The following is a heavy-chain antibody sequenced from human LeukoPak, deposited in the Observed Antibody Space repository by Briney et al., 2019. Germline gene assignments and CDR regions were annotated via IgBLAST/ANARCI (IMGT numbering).Heavy chain of an antibody. Sequence: GGSLRLSCAASGFTFSTYAMHWVRQAPGKGLEWVALISYDGSNKYYADSVKGRFAISRDNSKNTLYLQMSSLRAEDTAVYYCARAYYDSSGPLYYFDYWGQGTLVTVSS. D-gene: IGHD3-22*01. CDR1: GFTFSTYA. CDR3: ARAYYDSSGPLYYFDY. J-gene: IGHJ4*02. CDR2: ISYDGSNK. V-gene: IGHV3-30*09.